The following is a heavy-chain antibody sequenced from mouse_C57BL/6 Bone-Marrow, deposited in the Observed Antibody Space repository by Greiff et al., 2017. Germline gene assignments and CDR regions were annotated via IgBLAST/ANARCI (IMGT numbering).Heavy chain of an antibody. J-gene: IGHJ3*01. CDR1: GYTFTSYW. CDR3: ARHGRWYAD. V-gene: IGHV1-69*01. Sequence: VQLQQPGAELVMPGASVKLSCTASGYTFTSYWMHWVKQRPGQGLEWIGEIDPSDSYTNYYPNFPGKSTLTVDKSSSTAYMQLSSLTSEDTAVYYWARHGRWYADWGTGTLVTVSA. CDR2: IDPSDSYT.